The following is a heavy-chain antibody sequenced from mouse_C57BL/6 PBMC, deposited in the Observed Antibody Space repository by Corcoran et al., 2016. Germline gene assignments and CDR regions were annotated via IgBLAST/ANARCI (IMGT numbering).Heavy chain of an antibody. CDR1: GYTFTNYW. J-gene: IGHJ4*01. V-gene: IGHV1-63*01. CDR3: ARYDYGSSYVVMDY. Sequence: QVQLQQSGAELVRPGTSVKMSCKASGYTFTNYWIGWAKQRPGHGLEWIGDIYPGGGYTNYNEKFKGKATLTADKSSSTAYMQFSSLTSEDSAIYYCARYDYGSSYVVMDYWGQGTSVTVSS. CDR2: IYPGGGYT. D-gene: IGHD1-1*01.